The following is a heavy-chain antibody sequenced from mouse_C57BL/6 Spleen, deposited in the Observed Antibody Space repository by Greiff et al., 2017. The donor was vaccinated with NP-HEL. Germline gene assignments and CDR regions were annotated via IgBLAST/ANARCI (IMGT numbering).Heavy chain of an antibody. CDR3: TRDSDQLGRYFDV. CDR2: ISSGGDYI. J-gene: IGHJ1*03. V-gene: IGHV5-9-1*02. CDR1: GFTFSSYA. D-gene: IGHD4-1*02. Sequence: EVHLVESGEGLVKPGGSLKLSCAASGFTFSSYAMSWVRQTPEKRLEWVAYISSGGDYIYYADTVKGRFTISRDNARNTLYLQMSSLKSEDTAMYYCTRDSDQLGRYFDVWGTGTTVTVSS.